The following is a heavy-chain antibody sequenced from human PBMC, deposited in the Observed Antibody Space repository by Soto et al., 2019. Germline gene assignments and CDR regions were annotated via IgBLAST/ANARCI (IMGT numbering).Heavy chain of an antibody. CDR1: GYSFSNFY. CDR3: ARADYYGSSGYHLDY. V-gene: IGHV1-46*01. D-gene: IGHD3-22*01. J-gene: IGHJ4*02. Sequence: QVQLVQSGAEVKKPGASVKVSCKASGYSFSNFYIHWVRQAPGQGLEWMGIINPSGGSTSYAQKFQGRVTITRDTCTSTVYMELSSLRSEDTAVHYCARADYYGSSGYHLDYWGQGTLVTVSS. CDR2: INPSGGST.